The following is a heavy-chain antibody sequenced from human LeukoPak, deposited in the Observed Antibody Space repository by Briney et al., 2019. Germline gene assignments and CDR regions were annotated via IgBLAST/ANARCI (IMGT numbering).Heavy chain of an antibody. J-gene: IGHJ6*03. CDR1: GGTFSSYA. Sequence: ASVKVSCKASGGTFSSYAISWVRQAPGQGLEWMGGIIPIFGTANYAQKFQGRVTITTDESTSTAYMELSSLRSEDTAVYYCARSEDTAKGHYYYYMDVRGKGTTVTVSS. V-gene: IGHV1-69*05. CDR2: IIPIFGTA. CDR3: ARSEDTAKGHYYYYMDV. D-gene: IGHD5-18*01.